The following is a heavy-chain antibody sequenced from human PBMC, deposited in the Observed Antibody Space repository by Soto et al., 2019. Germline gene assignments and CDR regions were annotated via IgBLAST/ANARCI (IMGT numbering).Heavy chain of an antibody. D-gene: IGHD3-10*01. CDR1: GFPFSIYA. V-gene: IGHV3-23*01. Sequence: GGSLRLSCAASGFPFSIYAMSWVRQSPGKGLEWVSAISGSGGSTYYADSVKGRFNISRDNSKNTLYLQMNSLRAEDTAVYYCAKRYTMVRGGIPIFDYWGQGTLVTVSS. CDR2: ISGSGGST. J-gene: IGHJ4*02. CDR3: AKRYTMVRGGIPIFDY.